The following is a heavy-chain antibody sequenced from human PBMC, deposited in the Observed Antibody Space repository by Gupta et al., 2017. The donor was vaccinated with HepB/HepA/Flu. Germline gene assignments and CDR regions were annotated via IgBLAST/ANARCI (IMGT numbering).Heavy chain of an antibody. V-gene: IGHV4-39*01. CDR2: IYYSGST. CDR1: GGSISSSSYY. CDR3: ARHPSARSLDY. J-gene: IGHJ4*02. Sequence: QLQLQESGPGLVKPSETLSLTCTVSGGSISSSSYYWGWIRQPPGKGLEWIGSIYYSGSTYYNPSLKSRVTISVDTSKNQFSLKLSSVTAADTAVYYCARHPSARSLDYWGQGTLVTVSS.